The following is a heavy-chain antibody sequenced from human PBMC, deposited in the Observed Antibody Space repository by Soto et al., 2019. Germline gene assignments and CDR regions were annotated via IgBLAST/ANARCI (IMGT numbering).Heavy chain of an antibody. V-gene: IGHV4-30-4*01. CDR3: ARERHDYYDSSGYLDY. J-gene: IGHJ4*02. CDR1: GGSISSGDYY. Sequence: SETLSLTCTVSGGSISSGDYYWSWILQPPGKGLEWIGYIYYSGSTYYNPSLKSRVTISVDTSKNQFSLKLSSVTAADTAVYYCARERHDYYDSSGYLDYWGQGTLVTVSS. D-gene: IGHD3-22*01. CDR2: IYYSGST.